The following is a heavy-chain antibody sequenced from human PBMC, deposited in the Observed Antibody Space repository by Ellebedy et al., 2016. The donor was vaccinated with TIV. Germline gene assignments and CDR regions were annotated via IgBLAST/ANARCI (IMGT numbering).Heavy chain of an antibody. Sequence: AASVKVSCKASGYTFTSYYMHWVRQPPGQGLEWTGIINPSGGSTSYAQKFQGRVTMTRDTSTSTVYMELSSLRSEDTAVYYCASAYDIETSLMFRHYYYYGMDVWGQGTTVTVSS. J-gene: IGHJ6*02. CDR2: INPSGGST. V-gene: IGHV1-46*01. CDR1: GYTFTSYY. CDR3: ASAYDIETSLMFRHYYYYGMDV. D-gene: IGHD3-9*01.